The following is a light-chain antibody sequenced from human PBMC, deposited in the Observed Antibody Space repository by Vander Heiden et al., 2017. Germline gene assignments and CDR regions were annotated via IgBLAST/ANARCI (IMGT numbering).Light chain of an antibody. CDR3: QQRSNWHLT. Sequence: EIVLTQSPATLSLSPGERATLYQAPRLLIYDASNRATGIPARFSGSGSGTDFTLTISSLEPEDFAVYYCQQRSNWHLTFGGGTKVEIK. CDR2: DAS. V-gene: IGKV3-11*01. J-gene: IGKJ4*01.